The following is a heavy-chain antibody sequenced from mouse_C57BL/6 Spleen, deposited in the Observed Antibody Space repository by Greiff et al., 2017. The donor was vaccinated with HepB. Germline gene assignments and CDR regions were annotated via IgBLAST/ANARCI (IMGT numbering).Heavy chain of an antibody. V-gene: IGHV1-55*01. CDR3: ARGYDSPTGYFDV. J-gene: IGHJ1*03. CDR1: GYTFTSYW. D-gene: IGHD2-4*01. CDR2: IYPGSGST. Sequence: VQLQQPGAELVKPGASVKMSCKASGYTFTSYWITWVKQRPGQGLEWIGDIYPGSGSTNYNEKFKSKATLTVDTSSSTAYMQLSSLTSEDSAVYYCARGYDSPTGYFDVWGTGTTVTVSS.